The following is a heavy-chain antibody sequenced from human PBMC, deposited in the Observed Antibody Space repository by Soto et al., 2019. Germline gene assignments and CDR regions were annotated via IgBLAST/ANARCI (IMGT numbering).Heavy chain of an antibody. Sequence: GASVKVSCKVSGYTLTELSMHWVRQAPGKGLEWMGGFDPEDGETIYAQKFQGRVTMTEDTSTDTAYMELSSLRSEDTAVYYCAIAPATAIRRYYFDYWGQGTLVTVPQ. CDR2: FDPEDGET. J-gene: IGHJ4*02. CDR1: GYTLTELS. CDR3: AIAPATAIRRYYFDY. V-gene: IGHV1-24*01. D-gene: IGHD2-2*02.